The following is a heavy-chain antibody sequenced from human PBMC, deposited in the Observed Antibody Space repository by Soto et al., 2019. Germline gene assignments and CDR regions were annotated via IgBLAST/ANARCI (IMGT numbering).Heavy chain of an antibody. V-gene: IGHV4-39*01. CDR3: VRKFYYFGSGREIDS. D-gene: IGHD3-10*01. Sequence: QLQLQESGPGLVRPSETLSLTCTVSGGSVSNSSYYWGWIRQPPGKGLEWIGSIYYRGSTFYNRSLRSGVTITIYTSSNQFSLKLASVTAADTAMYFCVRKFYYFGSGREIDSWGQGTLVTVSS. J-gene: IGHJ4*02. CDR2: IYYRGST. CDR1: GGSVSNSSYY.